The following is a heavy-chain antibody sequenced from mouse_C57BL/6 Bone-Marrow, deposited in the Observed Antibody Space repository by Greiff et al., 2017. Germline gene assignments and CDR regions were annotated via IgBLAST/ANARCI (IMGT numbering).Heavy chain of an antibody. CDR1: GFNFSDYY. J-gene: IGHJ4*01. CDR3: ARRGNYEREDYAMDY. CDR2: ISNGGGSS. V-gene: IGHV5-12*01. D-gene: IGHD2-1*01. Sequence: EVKLMESGGGLVQPGGSLKLSCAASGFNFSDYYMYWVRPTPEKRLEWVAYISNGGGSSYSPDTVKGRFTISRDNTKNTLYLQMSRLKSEDTAMYYCARRGNYEREDYAMDYWGQGTSVTVSS.